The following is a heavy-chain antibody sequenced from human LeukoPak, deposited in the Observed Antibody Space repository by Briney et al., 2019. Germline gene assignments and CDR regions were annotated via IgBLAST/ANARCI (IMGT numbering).Heavy chain of an antibody. CDR3: ARLRVSGSYLYYFDY. V-gene: IGHV4-4*09. D-gene: IGHD1-26*01. J-gene: IGHJ4*02. Sequence: SETLSLTCTVSNGSISSYHWSWVRQPPGKGLEWIGCILTSGTTNYNPSLKSRLTISVDTSKNQFPLKLSSVTAADTAVYYCARLRVSGSYLYYFDYWGQGTLVTVSS. CDR2: ILTSGTT. CDR1: NGSISSYH.